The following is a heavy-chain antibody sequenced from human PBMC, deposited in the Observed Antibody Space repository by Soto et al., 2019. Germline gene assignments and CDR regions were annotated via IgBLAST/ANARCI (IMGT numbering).Heavy chain of an antibody. V-gene: IGHV3-30*03. Sequence: GGSLRLSCAASGFTFSSYGMHWVRQAPGKGLEWVSVISCNGSSTYYADSVKGRFTISRDNSKNTLYLQMNSLRAEDTAVYYCAVSGYYGYWGQGTLVTVSS. CDR3: AVSGYYGY. CDR1: GFTFSSYG. CDR2: ISCNGSST. J-gene: IGHJ4*02. D-gene: IGHD3-22*01.